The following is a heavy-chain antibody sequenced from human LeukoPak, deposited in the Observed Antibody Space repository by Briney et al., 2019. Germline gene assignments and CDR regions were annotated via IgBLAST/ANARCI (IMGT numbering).Heavy chain of an antibody. CDR2: ISSSSSYI. D-gene: IGHD2-2*01. CDR1: GFTFSSYS. J-gene: IGHJ4*02. CDR3: ARAKGCSSTSCFPYVGWKDY. Sequence: GGSLRLSCAASGFTFSSYSMNWVRQAPGKGLEWVSSISSSSSYIYYADSVKGRFTISRDNAKNSLYLQMNSLRAEDTAVYYCARAKGCSSTSCFPYVGWKDYWGRGTLVTVSS. V-gene: IGHV3-21*01.